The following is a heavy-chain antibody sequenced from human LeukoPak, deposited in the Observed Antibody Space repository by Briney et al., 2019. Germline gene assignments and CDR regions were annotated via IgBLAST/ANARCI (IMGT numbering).Heavy chain of an antibody. D-gene: IGHD2-2*01. Sequence: GGCLRLSCAASGFTLSSYSMNWVRQAPGKGLEWVSSISSSSSYIYYADSVKGRFTISRDNAKNSLYLQMNSLRAEDTAVYYCARVYCSSTSCYGGVDYWGQGTLVTVSS. J-gene: IGHJ4*02. V-gene: IGHV3-21*01. CDR2: ISSSSSYI. CDR3: ARVYCSSTSCYGGVDY. CDR1: GFTLSSYS.